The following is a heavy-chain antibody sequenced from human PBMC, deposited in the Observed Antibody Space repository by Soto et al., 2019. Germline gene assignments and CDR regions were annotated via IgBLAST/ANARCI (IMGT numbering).Heavy chain of an antibody. V-gene: IGHV1-3*01. CDR1: GFTFRSYA. J-gene: IGHJ5*02. D-gene: IGHD6-19*01. Sequence: QVQLVQSGAEVKKPGASVRVSCEANGFTFRSYAVHWLRQAPGQRFEWMGWVNAGNGNTKYSQKFQGRLRLTRDTSARASYMELDSLTSEDTSVYFCALGMAALLGWFEAWGQGTLVTVSS. CDR2: VNAGNGNT. CDR3: ALGMAALLGWFEA.